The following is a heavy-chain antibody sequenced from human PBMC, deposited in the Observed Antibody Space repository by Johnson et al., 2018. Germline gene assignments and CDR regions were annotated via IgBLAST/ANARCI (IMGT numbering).Heavy chain of an antibody. V-gene: IGHV3-23*04. Sequence: VQLVQSGGGLVEPGGSLRLSCAASGFTFSSFGMNWVRQAPGKGLEWVSSMTGNGARTYYADSVKGRFTISRDNSKNTLYLQMNSLRAEDTAVYHCAKDDSFDPRDHMDVWGKGTTVTVSS. J-gene: IGHJ6*03. CDR3: AKDDSFDPRDHMDV. CDR2: MTGNGART. CDR1: GFTFSSFG. D-gene: IGHD3-22*01.